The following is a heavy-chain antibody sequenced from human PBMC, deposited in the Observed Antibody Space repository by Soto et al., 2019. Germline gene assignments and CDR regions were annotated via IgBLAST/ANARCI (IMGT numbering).Heavy chain of an antibody. J-gene: IGHJ4*02. CDR2: IYLSGRT. CDR1: GGSISSHSHY. V-gene: IGHV4-39*01. Sequence: SETLSLTCSVSGGSISSHSHYWGWIRQPPGKGLEWIGSIYLSGRTYYNTSLKSRVTISADMSKNQFSLKLTSVTAADTAVYYCASTLRATYYYGSGSYYNFDYWGQGTLVTVSS. D-gene: IGHD3-10*01. CDR3: ASTLRATYYYGSGSYYNFDY.